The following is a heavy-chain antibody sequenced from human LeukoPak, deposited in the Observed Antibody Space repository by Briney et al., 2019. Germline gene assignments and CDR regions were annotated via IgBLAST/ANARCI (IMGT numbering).Heavy chain of an antibody. CDR2: LQNHGSDI. Sequence: GGSLRLSCAASGFTFSNYGMHWVRQAPDKGLEWVAFLQNHGSDIHYADSVEGRFTISRDNSKNTLYLQMNSLRGEDTAVYFCARAPWGPYASPFDSWGQGTLVTVSS. CDR1: GFTFSNYG. V-gene: IGHV3-30*02. D-gene: IGHD2-2*01. CDR3: ARAPWGPYASPFDS. J-gene: IGHJ4*02.